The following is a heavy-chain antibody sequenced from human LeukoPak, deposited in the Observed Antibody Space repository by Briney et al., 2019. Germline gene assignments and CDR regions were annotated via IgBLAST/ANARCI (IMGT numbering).Heavy chain of an antibody. D-gene: IGHD1-26*01. V-gene: IGHV4-31*03. Sequence: SSQTLSLTCTVSGGSISSGGYYWSWIRQHPGKGLEWIGYIYYSGSTYYNPSLKSRVTISVDTSKNQFSLKLSSVTAADTAVYYCARVFSGSYRWYYFDYWGQGTLVTVSS. CDR1: GGSISSGGYY. CDR3: ARVFSGSYRWYYFDY. CDR2: IYYSGST. J-gene: IGHJ4*02.